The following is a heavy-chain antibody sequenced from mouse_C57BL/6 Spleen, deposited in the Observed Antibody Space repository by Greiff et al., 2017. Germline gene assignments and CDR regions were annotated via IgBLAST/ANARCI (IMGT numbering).Heavy chain of an antibody. CDR3: ARRPVCDGYDGAAMDY. J-gene: IGHJ4*01. CDR1: GSTFSDAW. D-gene: IGHD2-2*01. Sequence: EVQGVESGGGLVQPGGSMKLSCAASGSTFSDAWMDWVRQSPEKGLEWVAEIRNKANNHATYYAVSVKGRFTISRDNSKSRVYLQMNSLRAEDTGIYYCARRPVCDGYDGAAMDYWGPATSVTVSS. V-gene: IGHV6-6*01. CDR2: IRNKANNHAT.